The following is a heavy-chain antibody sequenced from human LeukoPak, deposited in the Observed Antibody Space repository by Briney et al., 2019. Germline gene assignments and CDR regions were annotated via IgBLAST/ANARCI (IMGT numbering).Heavy chain of an antibody. Sequence: SETLSLTCAVYGGSFSGYYWSWIRQPPGKGLEWIGEINHSGSTNYNPSLKSRVTISVDTSKNQFSLKLSSVTTADTAVYYCARAKAAADYWGQGTLVTVSS. CDR2: INHSGST. CDR3: ARAKAAADY. J-gene: IGHJ4*02. D-gene: IGHD6-25*01. V-gene: IGHV4-34*01. CDR1: GGSFSGYY.